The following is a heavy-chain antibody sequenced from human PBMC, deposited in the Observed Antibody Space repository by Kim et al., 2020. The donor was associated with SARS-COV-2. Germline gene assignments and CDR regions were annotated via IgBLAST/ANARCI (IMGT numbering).Heavy chain of an antibody. J-gene: IGHJ4*02. D-gene: IGHD3-22*01. Sequence: GGSLRLSCAASGFTFSDSYMAWIRQAPGQGLEWVSYISPAGNVIYHADSVRGRFTISRDNTKNSLHLQMNSLRAEDTAVYYCARALSRAWLANWGQGTL. CDR1: GFTFSDSY. CDR3: ARALSRAWLAN. CDR2: ISPAGNVI. V-gene: IGHV3-11*01.